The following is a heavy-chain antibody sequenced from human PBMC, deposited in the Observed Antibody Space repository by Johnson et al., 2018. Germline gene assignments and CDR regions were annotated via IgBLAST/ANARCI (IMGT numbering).Heavy chain of an antibody. Sequence: VQLVQSGGGLVQPGGSLRLSCAASGFTFSSYWMSWVRQAPGKGLEWVANIKQDGREKYYVDSVKGRFTISRDNAKNSLYLQMNRLRAEETAVYYCARDSFYYGMDVWGQGTTVTVSS. CDR1: GFTFSSYW. D-gene: IGHD1-7*01. V-gene: IGHV3-7*01. J-gene: IGHJ6*02. CDR2: IKQDGREK. CDR3: ARDSFYYGMDV.